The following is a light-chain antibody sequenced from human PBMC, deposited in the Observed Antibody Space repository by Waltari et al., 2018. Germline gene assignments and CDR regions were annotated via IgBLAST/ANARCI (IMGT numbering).Light chain of an antibody. J-gene: IGLJ2*01. V-gene: IGLV2-8*01. Sequence: QSALTQPPSASGSPGQSVTISCTGTSSDIGGYKYVSWYQQHPGKAPKLMIYEVSKRPSGVPDLFSGSKSGNTASLTVSGLQAEDEADYYCSSYADTNNLVFGGGTKLTVL. CDR1: SSDIGGYKY. CDR3: SSYADTNNLV. CDR2: EVS.